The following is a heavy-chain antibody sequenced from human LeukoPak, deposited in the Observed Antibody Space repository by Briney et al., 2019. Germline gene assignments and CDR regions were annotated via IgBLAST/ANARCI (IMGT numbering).Heavy chain of an antibody. CDR2: INAGNGNT. Sequence: PGASVKVSCKASGYTFTSYAMHWVRQAPGQRLEWMGWINAGNGNTKYSQRFQGRVTITRDTSASTAYMELSSLRSEDTAVYYCARVLSGYYFDYWGQGTLVTVSS. CDR1: GYTFTSYA. J-gene: IGHJ4*02. D-gene: IGHD6-25*01. V-gene: IGHV1-3*01. CDR3: ARVLSGYYFDY.